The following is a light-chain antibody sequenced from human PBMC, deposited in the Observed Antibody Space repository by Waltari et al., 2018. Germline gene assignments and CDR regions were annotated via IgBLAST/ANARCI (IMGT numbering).Light chain of an antibody. CDR3: AVWDVSLNGFYV. J-gene: IGLJ1*01. Sequence: QSVLAQPPSASGTPGQRVTISCSGSSSNIGSDPVNWYQQFPGTAPKLLIHSNDQRPAGGLDRFSGSKSGTSASLAISGLQSEDEADYYCAVWDVSLNGFYVFGTGTKVTVL. CDR1: SSNIGSDP. V-gene: IGLV1-44*01. CDR2: SND.